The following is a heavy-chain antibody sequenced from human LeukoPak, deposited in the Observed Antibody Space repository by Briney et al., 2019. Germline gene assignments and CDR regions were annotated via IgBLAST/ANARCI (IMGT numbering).Heavy chain of an antibody. CDR2: INHSGST. CDR3: ARGSGTKDFDY. J-gene: IGHJ4*02. V-gene: IGHV4-34*01. Sequence: SETLSLTCAVYGGSFSGYYWSWIRQPPGKGLEWIGGINHSGSTNYNPSLKSRVTISVDTSKNQFSLKLSSVTAADTAVYYCARGSGTKDFDYWGQGTLVTVSS. CDR1: GGSFSGYY. D-gene: IGHD2-8*01.